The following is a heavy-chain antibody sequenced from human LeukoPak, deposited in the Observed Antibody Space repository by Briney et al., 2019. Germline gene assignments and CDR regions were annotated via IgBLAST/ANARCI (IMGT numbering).Heavy chain of an antibody. Sequence: PGGSLRLSCAASGFTFSSYAMSWVRQAPGKGLEWVSAISFGGGGTYYADSVKGRFSISRDNSKNTLYLQMNSLRAEDTALYYCAKGAEAEIGYYFDNWGQGTLVTVSS. CDR3: AKGAEAEIGYYFDN. CDR2: ISFGGGGT. V-gene: IGHV3-23*01. D-gene: IGHD3-10*01. CDR1: GFTFSSYA. J-gene: IGHJ4*02.